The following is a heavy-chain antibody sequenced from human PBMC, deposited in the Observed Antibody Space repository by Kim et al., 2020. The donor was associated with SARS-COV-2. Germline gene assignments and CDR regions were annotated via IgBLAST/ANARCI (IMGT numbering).Heavy chain of an antibody. CDR1: GGSISSYY. V-gene: IGHV4-59*01. J-gene: IGHJ4*02. Sequence: SETLSLTCTVSGGSISSYYWSWIRQPPGKGLEWIGYIYYSGSTNYNPSLKSRVNISVDTSKNQFSLKLSSVTAADTAVYYCARGLGDTYYDFWSGYRPYYFDYWGQGTLVTVSS. CDR3: ARGLGDTYYDFWSGYRPYYFDY. D-gene: IGHD3-3*01. CDR2: IYYSGST.